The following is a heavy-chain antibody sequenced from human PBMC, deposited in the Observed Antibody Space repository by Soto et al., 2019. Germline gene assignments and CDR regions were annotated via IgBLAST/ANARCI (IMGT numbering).Heavy chain of an antibody. CDR2: IRSKNNSYAT. Sequence: GGSLRLSCAASGFTFSGSAMHWVRQASGKGLEWVGRIRSKNNSYATAYAGSVKDKLTNSRDDSKKKAYLQMNSLKTEDTAVYYCTRRGDGYKPSGAYYGMDVWGQGTTVTVSS. CDR3: TRRGDGYKPSGAYYGMDV. D-gene: IGHD5-12*01. V-gene: IGHV3-73*01. J-gene: IGHJ6*02. CDR1: GFTFSGSA.